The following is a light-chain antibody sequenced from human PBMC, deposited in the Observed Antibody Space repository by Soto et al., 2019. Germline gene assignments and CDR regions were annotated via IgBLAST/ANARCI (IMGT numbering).Light chain of an antibody. Sequence: FTQAPCTLYLYPGERATLSCRASHSVSRTYLAWYQQKPGQAPRLLIFGASDGATGTPDRFSGSGSGTDFTLTISRLEPEDSAVYYCQQFDDSVTFGQGTRLAI. CDR1: HSVSRTY. CDR2: GAS. V-gene: IGKV3-20*01. CDR3: QQFDDSVT. J-gene: IGKJ5*01.